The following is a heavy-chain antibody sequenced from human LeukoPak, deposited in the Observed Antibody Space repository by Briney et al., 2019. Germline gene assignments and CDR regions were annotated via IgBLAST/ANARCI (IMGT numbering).Heavy chain of an antibody. CDR1: GGSLTGYH. CDR3: ARRNDFHI. Sequence: SETLSLTCTVSGGSLTGYHWSWIRQPPGKGLEWIGYIYSNEATEYKPSLKSRVTISADTSKNQFSLKLTSVTAADTTIYYCARRNDFHIWGQGTMVTVSS. J-gene: IGHJ3*02. V-gene: IGHV4-4*08. CDR2: IYSNEAT.